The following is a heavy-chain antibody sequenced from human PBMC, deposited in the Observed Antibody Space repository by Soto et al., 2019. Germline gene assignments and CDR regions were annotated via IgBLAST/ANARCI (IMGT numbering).Heavy chain of an antibody. J-gene: IGHJ4*02. CDR1: GYTFTSYG. D-gene: IGHD2-15*01. CDR2: ISAYNGNT. V-gene: IGHV1-18*01. CDR3: AWSLAATAYYCVY. Sequence: ASVKVSCKASGYTFTSYGISWVRQAPGQGLEWMGWISAYNGNTNYAQKLQGRVTVTTDTSTSTAYMELRGLRSDDTAVYYCAWSLAATAYYCVYWGQGTLVAVSS.